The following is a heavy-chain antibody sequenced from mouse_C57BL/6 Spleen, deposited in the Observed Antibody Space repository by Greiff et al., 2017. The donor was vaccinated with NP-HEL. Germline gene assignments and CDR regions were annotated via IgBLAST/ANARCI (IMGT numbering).Heavy chain of an antibody. CDR1: GYTFTSYW. CDR3: ASGSTVVAHWYFDV. Sequence: QVQLQQPGAELVKPGASVKLSCKASGYTFTSYWMHWVKQRPGQGLEWIGMIHPNSGSTNYNEKFKSKATLTVDKSSSTAYMQLSSLTSEDSAVYYCASGSTVVAHWYFDVWGTGTTVTVSS. D-gene: IGHD1-1*01. J-gene: IGHJ1*03. V-gene: IGHV1-64*01. CDR2: IHPNSGST.